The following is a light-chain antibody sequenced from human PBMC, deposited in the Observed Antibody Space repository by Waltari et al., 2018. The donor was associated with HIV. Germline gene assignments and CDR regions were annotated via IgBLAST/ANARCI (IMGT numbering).Light chain of an antibody. CDR1: QSLLYTSKNKDY. Sequence: DVVLTQSPASLVVSLGERATLNCKSSQSLLYTSKNKDYLAWYQQKPGQPPKLLIYWASTRESGVPDRFTGSGSGTDFTLTITSLQAEDVAIYYCQQYFSDPLTFGGGTKVEI. J-gene: IGKJ4*01. V-gene: IGKV4-1*01. CDR2: WAS. CDR3: QQYFSDPLT.